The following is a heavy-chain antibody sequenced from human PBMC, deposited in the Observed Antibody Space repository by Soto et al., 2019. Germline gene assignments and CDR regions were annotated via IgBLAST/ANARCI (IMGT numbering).Heavy chain of an antibody. J-gene: IGHJ4*02. Sequence: LRLSSAASRCTVSSSVVTWVRKAPGEGLEWVSAISGSGGSTYYADSVKGRFTISRDNSKNTLYLQMNSLRAEDTAVYYCANGVWSMASQYFDYWGQGNLVTVSS. D-gene: IGHD2-21*01. CDR3: ANGVWSMASQYFDY. CDR2: ISGSGGST. CDR1: RCTVSSSV. V-gene: IGHV3-23*01.